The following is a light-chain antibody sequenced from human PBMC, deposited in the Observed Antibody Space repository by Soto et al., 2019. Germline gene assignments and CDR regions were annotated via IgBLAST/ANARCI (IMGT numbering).Light chain of an antibody. Sequence: EIVLTQSPASLALSPGERATLYCRASLSVSGYLAWYQQRPNQAPRLLIHGTSNRATGIPARFSGERSGTDFTLTISSREPEDSAVYYCQHRANFGQGTRLEIK. CDR1: LSVSGY. CDR3: QHRAN. CDR2: GTS. V-gene: IGKV3-11*01. J-gene: IGKJ5*01.